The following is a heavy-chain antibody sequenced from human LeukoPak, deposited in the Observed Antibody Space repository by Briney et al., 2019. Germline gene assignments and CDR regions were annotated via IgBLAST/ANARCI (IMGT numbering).Heavy chain of an antibody. V-gene: IGHV4-59*08. Sequence: SETLSLTCTVSGGSISSYYWSWIRQPPGKGLEWIGYIYYSGSTNYNPSLKSRVTISVDTSKNQFSLKLSSVTAADTAVYYCARHFVSDAFDIWGQGTMVTVSS. CDR1: GGSISSYY. CDR3: ARHFVSDAFDI. J-gene: IGHJ3*02. D-gene: IGHD3-16*01. CDR2: IYYSGST.